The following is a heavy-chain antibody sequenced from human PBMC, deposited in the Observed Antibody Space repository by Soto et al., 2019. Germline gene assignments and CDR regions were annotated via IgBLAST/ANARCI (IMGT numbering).Heavy chain of an antibody. V-gene: IGHV3-11*01. CDR1: GFTFSDYY. D-gene: IGHD2-15*01. J-gene: IGHJ4*02. Sequence: PGGSLRLSRAASGFTFSDYYMSWIRQAPGKGLEWVSYISSSGSTIYYADSVKGRFTISRDNAKNSLYLQMNSLRAEDTAVYYCARDSVVVAATDHYFDYWGQGTLVTVSS. CDR3: ARDSVVVAATDHYFDY. CDR2: ISSSGSTI.